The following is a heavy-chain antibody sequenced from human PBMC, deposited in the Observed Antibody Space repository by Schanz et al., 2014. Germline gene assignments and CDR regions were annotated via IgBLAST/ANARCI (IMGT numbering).Heavy chain of an antibody. CDR1: GFTFRDYY. D-gene: IGHD4-17*01. V-gene: IGHV3-11*06. CDR2: ISSGSSYA. Sequence: QVQLVESGGGLVKPGGSLRLSCAASGFTFRDYYMSWIRQAPGKGLEWVSDISSGSSYANYADSVKGRFTISRDNAKNSLYLHMNTLGAEDTAVYYCARDGDRFYHNCYMDVWGKGTTVTVSS. J-gene: IGHJ6*03. CDR3: ARDGDRFYHNCYMDV.